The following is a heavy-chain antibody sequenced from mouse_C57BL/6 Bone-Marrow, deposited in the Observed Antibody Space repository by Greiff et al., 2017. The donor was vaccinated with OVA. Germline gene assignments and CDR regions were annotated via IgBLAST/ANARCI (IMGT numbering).Heavy chain of an antibody. J-gene: IGHJ1*03. CDR2: FHPYNDDT. V-gene: IGHV1-47*01. D-gene: IGHD1-1*01. CDR3: ARRVYGSSHWDFDV. Sequence: VQLVESGAELVKPGASVKMSCTASGYTFNTSPIEWMKQNHGKSLEWIGNFHPYNDDTKYNEKFKGKATLTVEKSSSTVYLELSRLTSDVSAVYYCARRVYGSSHWDFDVWGTGTTVTVSS. CDR1: GYTFNTSP.